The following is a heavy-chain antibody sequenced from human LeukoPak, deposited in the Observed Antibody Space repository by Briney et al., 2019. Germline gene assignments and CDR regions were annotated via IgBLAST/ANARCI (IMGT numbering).Heavy chain of an antibody. J-gene: IGHJ3*02. CDR2: IYTSGST. CDR1: GSIISYY. CDR3: ARQKCTSTSCLTKNAFDI. D-gene: IGHD2-2*01. Sequence: SSETLSLTCTVSGSIISYYWSGIRQPPGKGLEGIGYIYTSGSTNYNPSLKRGVTISVDTSKNKFSLDLSSVTAADTAVYYCARQKCTSTSCLTKNAFDIWGQGTMVTVSS. V-gene: IGHV4-4*09.